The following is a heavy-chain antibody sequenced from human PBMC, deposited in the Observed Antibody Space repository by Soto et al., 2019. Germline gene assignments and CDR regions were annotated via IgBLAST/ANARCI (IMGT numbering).Heavy chain of an antibody. CDR2: ITKNGDDT. CDR3: AKGRIQYCGVGLCPDY. Sequence: PGGSLRLSCAASGFTFSNYAMSWVRQAPGKGLEWVSGITKNGDDTWYADSVKGRFTISRDDSKNTLFLQMNTLRAEDTALYYCAKGRIQYCGVGLCPDYWGQGTLVTVSS. D-gene: IGHD2-21*01. J-gene: IGHJ4*02. CDR1: GFTFSNYA. V-gene: IGHV3-23*01.